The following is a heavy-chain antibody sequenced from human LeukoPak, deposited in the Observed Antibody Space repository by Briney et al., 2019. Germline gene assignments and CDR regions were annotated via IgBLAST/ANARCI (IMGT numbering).Heavy chain of an antibody. J-gene: IGHJ3*01. CDR2: INHSGST. D-gene: IGHD5-24*01. Sequence: KPSETLSLTCAVYGGSFSGYYWSWIRQPPGKGLEWIGEINHSGSTNYNPSLKSRVTISVDTSKNQFSLKLSSVTAADTAVYYCARDGYNHTDAFDFWGQGTMVTVSS. V-gene: IGHV4-34*01. CDR3: ARDGYNHTDAFDF. CDR1: GGSFSGYY.